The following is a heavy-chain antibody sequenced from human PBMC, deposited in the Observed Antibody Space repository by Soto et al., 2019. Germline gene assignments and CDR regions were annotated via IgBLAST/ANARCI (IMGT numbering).Heavy chain of an antibody. CDR2: IIPIFGTA. J-gene: IGHJ4*02. CDR3: ARGYDYGDYWAFDY. V-gene: IGHV1-69*13. D-gene: IGHD4-17*01. Sequence: SVKVSCKASGGTFSSYAISWVRQAPGQGLEWMGGIIPIFGTANYAQKFQGRVTITADESTSTAYMELSSLRSEDTAVYYCARGYDYGDYWAFDYWGQGXLVTVYS. CDR1: GGTFSSYA.